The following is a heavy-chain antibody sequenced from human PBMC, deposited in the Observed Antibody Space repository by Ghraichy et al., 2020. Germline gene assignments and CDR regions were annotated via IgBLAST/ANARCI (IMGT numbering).Heavy chain of an antibody. D-gene: IGHD3-16*01. CDR1: GYTFTSYD. V-gene: IGHV1-8*01. J-gene: IGHJ5*02. Sequence: ASVKVSSKASGYTFTSYDINWVRQATGQGLEWMGWMNPNSGNTGYAQKFQGRVTMTRNTSISTAYMELSSLRSEDTAVYYCARAAGYDYVRYWFDPWGQGTLVTVSS. CDR2: MNPNSGNT. CDR3: ARAAGYDYVRYWFDP.